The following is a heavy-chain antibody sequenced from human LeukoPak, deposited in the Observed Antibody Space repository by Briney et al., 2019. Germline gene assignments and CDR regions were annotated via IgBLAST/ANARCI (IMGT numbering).Heavy chain of an antibody. CDR2: IIPIFGAA. Sequence: GASVKVSCKASGGTFSSYAISWVRQAPGQGLEWMGGIIPIFGAANYAQKFQGRVTITTDESTSTAYMELSSLRSEDTAVYYCARGLYPFDCSGGSCYSYYYYMDVWGKGTTVTVSS. D-gene: IGHD2-15*01. J-gene: IGHJ6*03. CDR3: ARGLYPFDCSGGSCYSYYYYMDV. V-gene: IGHV1-69*05. CDR1: GGTFSSYA.